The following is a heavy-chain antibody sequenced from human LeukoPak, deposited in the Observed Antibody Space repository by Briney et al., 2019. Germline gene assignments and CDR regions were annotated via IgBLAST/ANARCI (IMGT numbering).Heavy chain of an antibody. J-gene: IGHJ4*02. CDR1: GFSFRDYY. CDR2: ISSGGSTI. V-gene: IGHV3-11*01. Sequence: GGSLRLSCAASGFSFRDYYMSWIRQAPGKGLEWVSYISSGGSTIYFADSVKGRFTTSRDNAKNSLYLQMNSLRAEDTAVYYCARGCGGDCLRAFDIWGQGTLVTVSS. D-gene: IGHD2-21*02. CDR3: ARGCGGDCLRAFDI.